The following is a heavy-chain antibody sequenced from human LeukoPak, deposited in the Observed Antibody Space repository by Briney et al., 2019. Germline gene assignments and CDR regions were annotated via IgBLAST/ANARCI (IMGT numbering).Heavy chain of an antibody. CDR3: ARGPNSNWSGLDF. CDR1: GFTISSHG. D-gene: IGHD6-6*01. CDR2: IAYHGNTE. V-gene: IGHV3-30*03. J-gene: IGHJ4*02. Sequence: GGSLRLSCAVSGFTISSHGMHWVRQAPGKGPEWVAMIAYHGNTEYYGDSVKGRFTISRDNSKNTLYLQVNNLRAEDTAVYYCARGPNSNWSGLDFWGQGTLLTVSS.